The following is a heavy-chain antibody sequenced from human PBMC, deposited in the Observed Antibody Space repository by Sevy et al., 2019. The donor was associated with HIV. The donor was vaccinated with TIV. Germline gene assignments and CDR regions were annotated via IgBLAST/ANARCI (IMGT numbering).Heavy chain of an antibody. Sequence: GGSLRLSCAASGFTFTTYWMIWIRQAPGKGLGWVANINRDGTQKYYADSLKDRFTLSRDNAEKSCYLQMDSVRAEDTALYYGARVISGPSVVDLWGQGTLVTVSS. CDR3: ARVISGPSVVDL. CDR1: GFTFTTYW. V-gene: IGHV3-7*01. CDR2: INRDGTQK. J-gene: IGHJ5*02. D-gene: IGHD1-26*01.